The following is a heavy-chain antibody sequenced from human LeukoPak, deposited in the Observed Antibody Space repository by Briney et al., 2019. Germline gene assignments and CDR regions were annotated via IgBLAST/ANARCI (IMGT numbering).Heavy chain of an antibody. CDR2: IGGSGGST. CDR1: GFTFSSYA. J-gene: IGHJ5*02. Sequence: GGSLRLSCAASGFTFSSYAMSWVRQAPGKGLEWVSAIGGSGGSTYYADSVKGRFTISRDNSKNTLYLQMNSLRAEDTAVYYCAKDNSSSWYVWFDPWGQGTLVTVSS. CDR3: AKDNSSSWYVWFDP. V-gene: IGHV3-23*01. D-gene: IGHD6-13*01.